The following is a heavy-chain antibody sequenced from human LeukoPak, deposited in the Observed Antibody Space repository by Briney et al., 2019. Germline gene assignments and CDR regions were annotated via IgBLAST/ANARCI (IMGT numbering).Heavy chain of an antibody. CDR1: GFSFSTYW. D-gene: IGHD6-19*01. J-gene: IGHJ4*02. Sequence: GGSLRLSCAASGFSFSTYWMHWVRQAPGKGLVWVSRIHSDGSSTNYADSVKGRFTISRDNAKNTLYLQMSSLRAEDTAVYYCARVGAVAGTSDYWGQGTLVTVSS. CDR3: ARVGAVAGTSDY. CDR2: IHSDGSST. V-gene: IGHV3-74*01.